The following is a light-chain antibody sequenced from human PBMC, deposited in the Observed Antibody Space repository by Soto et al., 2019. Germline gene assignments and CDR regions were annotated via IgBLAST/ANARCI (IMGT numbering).Light chain of an antibody. CDR2: AAS. Sequence: DIQMTQSPSSLFPSXGDRVTISXXASQSISNFLNWVQHKPGNAPKVLISAASTLQSGVPPRFSGSESGTNFTLTISSLQPEDSASYYCQQYYNSVLTFGGGTKVDIK. J-gene: IGKJ4*01. CDR3: QQYYNSVLT. CDR1: QSISNF. V-gene: IGKV1-39*01.